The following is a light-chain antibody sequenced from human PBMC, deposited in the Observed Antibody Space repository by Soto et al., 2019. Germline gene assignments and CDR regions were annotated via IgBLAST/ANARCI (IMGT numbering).Light chain of an antibody. CDR1: SSDVGGYNY. J-gene: IGLJ1*01. Sequence: QSALTQPRSVSGSPGQSVTISCTGTSSDVGGYNYVSWYQQHPGKAPKLMIYDVSKRPSGVPDRFSGSKSGNTASLTISGLQSVDEADYHCRSYAGSYSYVFGTGTKVTVL. CDR2: DVS. CDR3: RSYAGSYSYV. V-gene: IGLV2-11*01.